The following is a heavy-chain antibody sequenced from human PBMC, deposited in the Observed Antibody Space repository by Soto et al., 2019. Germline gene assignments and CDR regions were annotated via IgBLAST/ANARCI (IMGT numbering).Heavy chain of an antibody. CDR1: GGSISSGSYY. D-gene: IGHD3-22*01. CDR3: ARVNIITMIVMVLDS. Sequence: PSETLSLTCTVSGGSISSGSYYWSWSRQRPGQGLEWIGYISDSGSTYYNPSLKSRLTISADTSKNQFALKLSSVTAAETAVYYWARVNIITMIVMVLDSWGQGTLVTVSS. V-gene: IGHV4-31*03. CDR2: ISDSGST. J-gene: IGHJ4*02.